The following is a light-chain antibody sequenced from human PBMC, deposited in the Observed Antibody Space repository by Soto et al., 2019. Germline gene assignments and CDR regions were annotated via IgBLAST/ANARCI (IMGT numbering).Light chain of an antibody. J-gene: IGKJ5*01. CDR2: GGS. CDR1: QSVSSN. V-gene: IGKV3-20*01. CDR3: QQYAFSPRT. Sequence: EIVMTQSPATLSVSPGERATLSCRASQSVSSNLAWYQQKPGQAPRLLIYGGSRRATGVPDRFSGAGSGTDFTLTISRLEPEDFAVFYCQQYAFSPRTFGQGTRLEIK.